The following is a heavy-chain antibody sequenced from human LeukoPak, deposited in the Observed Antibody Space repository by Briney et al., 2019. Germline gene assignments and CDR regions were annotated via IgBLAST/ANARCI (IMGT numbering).Heavy chain of an antibody. Sequence: SSETLSLTCTVSGGSISSSSYYWGWIRQPPGKGLEWIGSIYYSGSTYYNPSLKSRVTISVDTSKNQFSLKLSSVTAADTAVYFCARDQEHCSGTSCYPYWYDSWGQGTLVTVSS. D-gene: IGHD2-2*01. CDR2: IYYSGST. CDR3: ARDQEHCSGTSCYPYWYDS. J-gene: IGHJ5*01. CDR1: GGSISSSSYY. V-gene: IGHV4-39*07.